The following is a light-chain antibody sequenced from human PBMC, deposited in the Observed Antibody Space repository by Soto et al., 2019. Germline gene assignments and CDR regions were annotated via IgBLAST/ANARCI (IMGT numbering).Light chain of an antibody. CDR2: DAS. J-gene: IGKJ2*01. Sequence: AIRMTQSPSSLSSSTGDRVTISCRASQGISSYLAWYQQKQGKAPKLLIYDASTLQSGVTSRLCGSGSGTDLTLTISCLQSEDFENYYCQQYYSYPRTFGQGTKLEIK. CDR3: QQYYSYPRT. V-gene: IGKV1-8*01. CDR1: QGISSY.